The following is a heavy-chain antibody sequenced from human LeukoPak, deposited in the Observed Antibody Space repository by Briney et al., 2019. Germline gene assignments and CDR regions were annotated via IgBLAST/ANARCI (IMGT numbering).Heavy chain of an antibody. CDR3: ARARVGIGGFDY. V-gene: IGHV4-30-2*01. J-gene: IGHJ4*02. CDR1: GGSISSGGYS. D-gene: IGHD3-16*01. CDR2: IYHSGST. Sequence: SETLSLTCAVSGGSISSGGYSWSWIRQPPGKVLEWIGYIYHSGSTYYNPPLKSRVTISVDRSKTQFALKLSSVTAADTAVYYCARARVGIGGFDYWGQGTLVTASS.